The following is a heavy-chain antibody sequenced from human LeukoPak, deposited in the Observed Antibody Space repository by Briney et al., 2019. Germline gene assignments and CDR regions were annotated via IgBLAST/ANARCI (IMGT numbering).Heavy chain of an antibody. J-gene: IGHJ4*02. Sequence: SETLSLTCAVYGGSFSGYYWSWIRQPPGKGLEWIGEINHSGSTNYNPSLKSRVTISVDTSKNQFSLKLSSVTAADTAVYYCARARREPRRYCSSTSCYAGAPIDYWGQGTLVTVSS. CDR1: GGSFSGYY. V-gene: IGHV4-34*01. D-gene: IGHD2-2*01. CDR2: INHSGST. CDR3: ARARREPRRYCSSTSCYAGAPIDY.